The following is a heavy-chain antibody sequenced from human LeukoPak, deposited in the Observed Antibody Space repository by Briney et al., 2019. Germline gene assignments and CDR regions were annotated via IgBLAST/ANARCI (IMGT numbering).Heavy chain of an antibody. V-gene: IGHV4-34*01. CDR1: GGSFSGYY. CDR2: INHSGST. J-gene: IGHJ4*02. D-gene: IGHD3-22*01. CDR3: ARQPYYYDSSGFPLYFDY. Sequence: SETLSLTCAVYGGSFSGYYWSWIRQPPGKGLEWIGEINHSGSTNYNPSLKSRVTISVDTSKNQFSLKLSSVTAADTAVYYCARQPYYYDSSGFPLYFDYWGQGTLVTVSS.